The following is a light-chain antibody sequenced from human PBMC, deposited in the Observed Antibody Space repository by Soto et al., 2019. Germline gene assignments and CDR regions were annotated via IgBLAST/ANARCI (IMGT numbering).Light chain of an antibody. CDR2: EVS. J-gene: IGLJ6*01. CDR1: SSDVGGYDY. Sequence: QSVLTQPASVSGSPEQSITISCTGTSSDVGGYDYVSWYQLHPGKAPKLMVFEVSNRPSGVSYRFSGSKSGNTASLTISGLQAEDDADYLCRSYSIRTAYPFGTRTK. V-gene: IGLV2-14*01. CDR3: RSYSIRTAYP.